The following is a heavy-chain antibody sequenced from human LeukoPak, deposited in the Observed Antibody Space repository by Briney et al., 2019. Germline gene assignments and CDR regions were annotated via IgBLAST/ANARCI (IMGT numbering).Heavy chain of an antibody. CDR1: GDSINSYY. CDR2: IYYSGST. Sequence: PSETLSLTCTVSGDSINSYYWSWIRQSPEKGLEWIGYIYYSGSTKYNPSLKSRVTISVDTSKNQFSLKLSSVTAADTAVYYCARDLTGTFDYWGQGTLVTVSS. CDR3: ARDLTGTFDY. J-gene: IGHJ4*02. D-gene: IGHD7-27*01. V-gene: IGHV4-59*12.